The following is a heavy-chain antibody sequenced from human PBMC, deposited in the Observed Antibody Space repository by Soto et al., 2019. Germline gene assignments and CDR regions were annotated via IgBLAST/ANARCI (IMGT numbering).Heavy chain of an antibody. CDR1: GFTFSSYG. Sequence: GGSLRLSCAASGFTFSSYGMHWVRQAPGKGLEWVAVISYDGSNKYYADSVKGRFTISRDNSKNTLYLQMNSLRAEDTAVYYCAKVVVAATANNWFDPWGQGTLVTVSS. V-gene: IGHV3-30*18. CDR3: AKVVVAATANNWFDP. D-gene: IGHD2-15*01. CDR2: ISYDGSNK. J-gene: IGHJ5*02.